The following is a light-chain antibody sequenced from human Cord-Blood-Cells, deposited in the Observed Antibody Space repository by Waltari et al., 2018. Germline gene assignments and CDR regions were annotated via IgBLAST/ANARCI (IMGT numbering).Light chain of an antibody. CDR1: SSDVGGYNY. J-gene: IGLJ1*01. Sequence: QSALTQPRSVSGSPGQSVTISCTGTSSDVGGYNYVSWYQQHPGKAPKLMIYDVSKRPSGVPDRFSGSKSGNTASLTISGLQAEDEADYYYCSYAGSYPYVFGTGTKVNVL. CDR3: CSYAGSYPYV. CDR2: DVS. V-gene: IGLV2-11*01.